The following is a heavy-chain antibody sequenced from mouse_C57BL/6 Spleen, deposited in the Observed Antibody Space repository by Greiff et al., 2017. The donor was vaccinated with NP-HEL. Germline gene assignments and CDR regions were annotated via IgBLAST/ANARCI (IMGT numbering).Heavy chain of an antibody. D-gene: IGHD2-1*01. CDR2: IDPSDSYT. Sequence: VQLQQPGAELVRPGTSVKLSCKASGYTFTSYWMHWVKQRPGQGLEWIGVIDPSDSYTNYNQKFKGKATLTVDTSSSTAYMQLSSLTSEDSAVYYCARGGNYGYWGQGTTLTVSS. V-gene: IGHV1-59*01. CDR3: ARGGNYGY. J-gene: IGHJ2*01. CDR1: GYTFTSYW.